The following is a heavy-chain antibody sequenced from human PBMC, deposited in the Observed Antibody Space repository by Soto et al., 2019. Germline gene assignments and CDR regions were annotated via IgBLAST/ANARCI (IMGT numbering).Heavy chain of an antibody. D-gene: IGHD6-13*01. CDR1: GFTFSSYW. CDR3: ARIAASGRGWDV. CDR2: IKHDGSEE. Sequence: EVQLVESGGGLVQPGGSLRLSCVDSGFTFSSYWMSWVRQAPVKGQEWVGNIKHDGSEENYADSVKGRFTISRDNAKNSMYLQMNRLRVEDTAVYYCARIAASGRGWDVWGQGTTVVVSS. J-gene: IGHJ6*02. V-gene: IGHV3-7*01.